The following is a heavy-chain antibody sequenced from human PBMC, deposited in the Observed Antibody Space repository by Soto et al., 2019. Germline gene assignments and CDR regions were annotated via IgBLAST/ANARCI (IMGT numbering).Heavy chain of an antibody. D-gene: IGHD3-22*01. CDR2: ISAYNGNT. CDR3: ARDRWSGYYDSSGYYYEYFQH. J-gene: IGHJ1*01. Sequence: ASVKVSCKASGYTFTSYGISWERQAPGQGLEWMGWISAYNGNTNYAQKLQGRVTMTTDTSTSTAYMELRSLRSDDTAVYYCARDRWSGYYDSSGYYYEYFQHWGQGXLVTVSS. CDR1: GYTFTSYG. V-gene: IGHV1-18*04.